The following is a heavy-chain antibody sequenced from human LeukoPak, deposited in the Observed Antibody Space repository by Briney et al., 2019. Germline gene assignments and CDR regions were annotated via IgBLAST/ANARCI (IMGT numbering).Heavy chain of an antibody. CDR1: GYTFTSYD. D-gene: IGHD3-3*01. Sequence: ASVKVSCKASGYTFTSYDISWVRQATGQGLEWMGWMNPNSGNTGYAQKFQGRVTMTRNTTISTAYMELSSLRSEDTAVYYCASHKIVNYDFWTYYYYGMDVWGQGTTVTVSS. V-gene: IGHV1-8*01. J-gene: IGHJ6*02. CDR3: ASHKIVNYDFWTYYYYGMDV. CDR2: MNPNSGNT.